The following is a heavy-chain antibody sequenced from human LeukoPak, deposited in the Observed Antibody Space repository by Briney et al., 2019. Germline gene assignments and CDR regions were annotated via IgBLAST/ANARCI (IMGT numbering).Heavy chain of an antibody. CDR1: GGSISSYY. CDR2: IYYSGST. V-gene: IGHV4-59*08. J-gene: IGHJ2*01. Sequence: PSETLSLACTVSGGSISSYYWSWIRQPPGKGLEWIGYIYYSGSTNYNPSLKSRVTISVDTSKNQFSLKLSSVTAADTAVYYCARHNPPLLWFGELSPYWYFDLWGRGTLVTVSS. D-gene: IGHD3-10*01. CDR3: ARHNPPLLWFGELSPYWYFDL.